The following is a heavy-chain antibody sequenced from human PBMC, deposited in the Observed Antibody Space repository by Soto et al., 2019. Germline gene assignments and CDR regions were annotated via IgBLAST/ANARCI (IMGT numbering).Heavy chain of an antibody. CDR1: GGSMSEYF. J-gene: IGHJ4*02. CDR3: ARDGYDGSGSPYPAY. CDR2: IYYLGST. V-gene: IGHV4-59*01. Sequence: SETLSLTCSVSGGSMSEYFWSWIRQSPGKGLEWIGYIYYLGSTDYNPSLKSRVTISVDTSKRQFPLRLTSVTAADTAVYYCARDGYDGSGSPYPAYWGPGTPVTVYS. D-gene: IGHD3-10*01.